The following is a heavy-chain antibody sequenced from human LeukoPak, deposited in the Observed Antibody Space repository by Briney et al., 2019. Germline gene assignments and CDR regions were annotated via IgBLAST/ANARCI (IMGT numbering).Heavy chain of an antibody. Sequence: GGSLRLSCAASGFTFSSYAIHWVRQAPGKGLEWVAVISFDGSNNYYADSVKGRFTISRDSSKNTLYLQMNSLRAEDTAVYYCAREGYYDSSGYFNYWGQGTLVTVSS. CDR1: GFTFSSYA. CDR2: ISFDGSNN. V-gene: IGHV3-30*04. D-gene: IGHD3-22*01. J-gene: IGHJ4*02. CDR3: AREGYYDSSGYFNY.